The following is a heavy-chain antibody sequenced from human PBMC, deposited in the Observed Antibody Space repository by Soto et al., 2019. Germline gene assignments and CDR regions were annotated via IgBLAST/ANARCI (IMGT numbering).Heavy chain of an antibody. CDR3: AHSIRLDYFDY. CDR2: IYWDDDK. CDR1: GVSLSTSGMG. V-gene: IGHV2-5*02. D-gene: IGHD3-10*01. J-gene: IGHJ4*02. Sequence: SGPTLVNPTQTLTLTCTLSGVSLSTSGMGVGWIRQPPGKALEWLALIYWDDDKRYSPSLKSRLTITKDSSKNQVVLTMTNMDPVDTATYYCAHSIRLDYFDYWGQGTLVTVSS.